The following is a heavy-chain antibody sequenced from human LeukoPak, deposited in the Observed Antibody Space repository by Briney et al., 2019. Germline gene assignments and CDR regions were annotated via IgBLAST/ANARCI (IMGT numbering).Heavy chain of an antibody. CDR1: GGSISSYTFY. D-gene: IGHD5-24*01. CDR3: ATTGGRRDGYNWYYYYGMDV. Sequence: SETLSLTCTVSGGSISSYTFYWGWIRQPPGKGLEWIGSICCTGSTYYNPSLKSRVTISVDTSRNQFSLKLNSVTAADTAVYYCATTGGRRDGYNWYYYYGMDVWGQGTTVTVSS. J-gene: IGHJ6*02. CDR2: ICCTGST. V-gene: IGHV4-39*01.